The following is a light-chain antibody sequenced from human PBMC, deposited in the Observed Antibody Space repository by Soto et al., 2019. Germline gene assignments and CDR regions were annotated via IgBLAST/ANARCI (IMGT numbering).Light chain of an antibody. Sequence: PWERATLSCRASQSVSSNYLAWYQHIPGQAPRLLIYGASTRATGIPDRFSGSGSGTDFTLTISRLEPEDFAVYYCQQFDRSLPSWTFGQGTKVE. CDR1: QSVSSNY. J-gene: IGKJ1*01. CDR3: QQFDRSLPSWT. CDR2: GAS. V-gene: IGKV3-20*01.